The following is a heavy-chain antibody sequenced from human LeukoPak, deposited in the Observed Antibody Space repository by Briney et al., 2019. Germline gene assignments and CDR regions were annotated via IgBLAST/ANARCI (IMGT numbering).Heavy chain of an antibody. Sequence: GGSLRLSCAASGFTFSSYWMHWVRQAPGKGLVWVSRINSDGSSTSYADSVKGRFTISRDNAKNTLYLQMNSLRAEDTAVYYCAREYREGHSGSYYFDYWGQGTLVTVSS. V-gene: IGHV3-74*01. CDR3: AREYREGHSGSYYFDY. CDR1: GFTFSSYW. D-gene: IGHD1-26*01. J-gene: IGHJ4*02. CDR2: INSDGSST.